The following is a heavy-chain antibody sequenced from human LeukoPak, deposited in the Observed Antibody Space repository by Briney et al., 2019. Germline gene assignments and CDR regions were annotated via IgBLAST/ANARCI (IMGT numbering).Heavy chain of an antibody. CDR1: GYTFTSYD. CDR3: ARGAGIAVAGTMYNWFDP. J-gene: IGHJ5*02. Sequence: ASVKVSCKASGYTFTSYDINWVRQATGQRLEWMGWINAGNGNTKYSQKFQGRVTITRDTSASTAYMELSSLRSEDTAVYYCARGAGIAVAGTMYNWFDPWGQGTLVTVSS. D-gene: IGHD6-19*01. CDR2: INAGNGNT. V-gene: IGHV1-3*01.